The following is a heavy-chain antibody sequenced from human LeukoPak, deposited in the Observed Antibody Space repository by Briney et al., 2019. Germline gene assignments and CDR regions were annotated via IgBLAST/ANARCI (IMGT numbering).Heavy chain of an antibody. V-gene: IGHV1-69*01. CDR2: IIPIFGTA. CDR3: ARAPYYYDSSGPVILLDHYMDV. Sequence: SVKVSCKASGGTFSSHAISWVRQAPGQGLEWMGGIIPIFGTANYAQKFQGRVTITADESTSTAYMELSSLRSEDTAVYYCARAPYYYDSSGPVILLDHYMDVWGKGTTVTVSS. D-gene: IGHD3-22*01. J-gene: IGHJ6*03. CDR1: GGTFSSHA.